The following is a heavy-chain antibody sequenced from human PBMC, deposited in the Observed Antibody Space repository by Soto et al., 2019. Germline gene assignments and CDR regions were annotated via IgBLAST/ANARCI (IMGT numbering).Heavy chain of an antibody. CDR2: IIPILGIA. CDR1: GGTFSSYT. CDR3: ARDGPNGVAVAGGEVRPFDY. Sequence: QVQLVQSGAEVQKPGSSVKVSCKASGGTFSSYTISWVRQAPGQGLEWMGRIIPILGIANYAQKFQGRVTITADKSTSTAYMELSSLRSEDTAVYYCARDGPNGVAVAGGEVRPFDYWGQGTLVTVSS. D-gene: IGHD6-19*01. J-gene: IGHJ4*02. V-gene: IGHV1-69*08.